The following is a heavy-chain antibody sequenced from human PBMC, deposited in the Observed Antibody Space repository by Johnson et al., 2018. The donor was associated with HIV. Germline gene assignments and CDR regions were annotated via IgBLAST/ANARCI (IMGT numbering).Heavy chain of an antibody. CDR2: VSGSGTGT. CDR3: AKARRAYDSRGYYYAYDAFDL. V-gene: IGHV3-23*04. Sequence: VQLVESGGGLVQPGGSLRLSCAASGFTFSSYAMSWVRQSPGKGLEWVSAVSGSGTGTYYADSVKGRVTISSDHSKSTLFLQMNSLRAEDTAVYYCAKARRAYDSRGYYYAYDAFDLWGQGTMVTVSS. D-gene: IGHD3-22*01. CDR1: GFTFSSYA. J-gene: IGHJ3*01.